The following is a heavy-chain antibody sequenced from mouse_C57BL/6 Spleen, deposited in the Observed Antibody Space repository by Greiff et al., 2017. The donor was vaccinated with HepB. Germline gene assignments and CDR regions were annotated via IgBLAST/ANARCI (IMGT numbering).Heavy chain of an antibody. V-gene: IGHV1-26*01. J-gene: IGHJ2*01. CDR1: GYTFTDYY. Sequence: VQLQQSGPELVKPGASVKISCKASGYTFTDYYMNWVKQSHGKSLEWIGDINPNNGGTSYNQKFKGKATLTVDKSSSTAYMELRSLTSEDSAVYYCARSLRDYDEGFDYWGQGTTLTVSS. CDR2: INPNNGGT. D-gene: IGHD2-4*01. CDR3: ARSLRDYDEGFDY.